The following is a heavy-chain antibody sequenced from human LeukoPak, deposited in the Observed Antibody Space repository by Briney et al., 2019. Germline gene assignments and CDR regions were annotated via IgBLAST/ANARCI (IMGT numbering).Heavy chain of an antibody. CDR2: IYYSGTT. J-gene: IGHJ4*02. CDR1: GGSIRSSH. CDR3: ARFGTSSSRFFDQ. D-gene: IGHD6-6*01. Sequence: PSETLSLTCTVSGGSIRSSHWSWIRQPPGKGLEFIGYIYYSGTTNYYPSLKSRVTIALDTSKNQFSLKLNSVTAADTAVYYCARFGTSSSRFFDQWGQGTLVTVSS. V-gene: IGHV4-59*01.